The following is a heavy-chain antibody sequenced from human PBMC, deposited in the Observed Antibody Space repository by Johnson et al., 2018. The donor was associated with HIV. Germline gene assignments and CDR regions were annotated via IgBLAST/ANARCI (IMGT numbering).Heavy chain of an antibody. CDR1: GFTVSSNY. CDR2: IYSDSDT. Sequence: VQLVESGGGLIQPGGSLRLSCAASGFTVSSNYMNWVRQAPGKGLEWVSVIYSDSDTYYADSVKGRFTISRDNSKNPLYLQMNSLRGEDTAVYYCAREQLVLGSFRSDAFDIWGQGTMVTVSS. D-gene: IGHD6-13*01. J-gene: IGHJ3*02. V-gene: IGHV3-53*01. CDR3: AREQLVLGSFRSDAFDI.